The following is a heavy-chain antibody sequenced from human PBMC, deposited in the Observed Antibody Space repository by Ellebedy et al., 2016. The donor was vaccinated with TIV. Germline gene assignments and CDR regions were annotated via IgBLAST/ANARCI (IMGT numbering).Heavy chain of an antibody. J-gene: IGHJ2*01. CDR2: IKQDGSEI. CDR3: ARRYFDL. Sequence: GESLKISCAASGFTFSNYWMSWVRQAPGKGPEWVANIKQDGSEIYYVNSVKGRFTISRDNAKNSLYLQMNSLRAEDTAVYYCARRYFDLWGRGTLVTVSS. CDR1: GFTFSNYW. V-gene: IGHV3-7*01.